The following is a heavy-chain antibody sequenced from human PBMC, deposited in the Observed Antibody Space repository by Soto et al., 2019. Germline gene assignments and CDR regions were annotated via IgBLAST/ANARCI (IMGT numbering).Heavy chain of an antibody. CDR2: IVVDSNTA. CDR1: GSTFNNFA. J-gene: IGHJ4*02. V-gene: IGHV1-69*06. Sequence: QVVLLQSGAEVKEPGSSVRVSCQVSGSTFNNFAFSWVRQAPGHGPAWMGGIVVDSNTAEYAQRFQDRVTITADTSTDTLYMELGSLTFEDTAVYYCAREIKRWEVNYHFDCWGQGTLVTVSS. D-gene: IGHD1-26*01. CDR3: AREIKRWEVNYHFDC.